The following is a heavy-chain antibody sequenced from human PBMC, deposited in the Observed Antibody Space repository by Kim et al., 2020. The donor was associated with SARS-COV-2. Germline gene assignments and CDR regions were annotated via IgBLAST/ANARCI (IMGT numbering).Heavy chain of an antibody. V-gene: IGHV3-9*01. CDR2: ISWNSGSI. CDR1: GFTFGDYA. Sequence: GGSLRLSCAASGFTFGDYAMHWVRQAPGKGLEWVSGISWNSGSIGYADSVKGRFTISRDNAKNSLYLQMNSLRAEDTALYYCAKENYGGNSWGFDYWGQGTLVTVSS. D-gene: IGHD4-17*01. CDR3: AKENYGGNSWGFDY. J-gene: IGHJ4*02.